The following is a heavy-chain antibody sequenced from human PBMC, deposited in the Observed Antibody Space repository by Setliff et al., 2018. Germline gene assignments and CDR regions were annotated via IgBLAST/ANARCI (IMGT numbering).Heavy chain of an antibody. CDR2: INPNSGGT. CDR1: GYTFTGYY. J-gene: IGHJ6*02. CDR3: ARGLCVGQSCYWPKAMDV. Sequence: VASVKVSCKASGYTFTGYYMHWVRQAPGQGLEWMGWINPNSGGTNYAQKFQGWVTMTRDTSISTAYMELSRLRSDDTAIYYCARGLCVGQSCYWPKAMDVWGQGATVTVSS. D-gene: IGHD2-15*01. V-gene: IGHV1-2*04.